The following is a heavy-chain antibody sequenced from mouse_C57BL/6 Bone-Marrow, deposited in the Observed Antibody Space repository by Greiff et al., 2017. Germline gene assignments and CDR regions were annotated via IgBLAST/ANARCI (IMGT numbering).Heavy chain of an antibody. CDR3: ARHYGSSRGGYFDV. J-gene: IGHJ1*03. D-gene: IGHD1-1*01. Sequence: QVQLQQSGPGLVKPGASVKLSCKASGYTFTSYDINWVKQRPGQGLEWIGWIYPRDGSTTYNEKFKGKATLTVDTSSSTTYIELHSLTSEDSAVYFCARHYGSSRGGYFDVWGTGTTVTVSS. V-gene: IGHV1-85*01. CDR2: IYPRDGST. CDR1: GYTFTSYD.